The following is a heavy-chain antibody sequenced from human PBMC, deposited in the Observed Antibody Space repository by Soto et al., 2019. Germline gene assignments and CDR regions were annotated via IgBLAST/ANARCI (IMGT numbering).Heavy chain of an antibody. CDR3: AKRHLRDFWSLDYYYYMDV. V-gene: IGHV3-23*01. CDR2: ISGSGGST. D-gene: IGHD3-3*01. CDR1: GFTFSSYA. J-gene: IGHJ6*03. Sequence: GGSLRLSCAASGFTFSSYAMSWVRQAPGKGLEWVSAISGSGGSTYYADSVKGRFTISRDNSKNTLYLQMNSLRAEDTAVYYCAKRHLRDFWSLDYYYYMDVWGKGTTVTVSS.